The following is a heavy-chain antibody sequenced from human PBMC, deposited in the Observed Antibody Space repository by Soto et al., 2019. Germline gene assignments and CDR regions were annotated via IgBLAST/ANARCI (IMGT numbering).Heavy chain of an antibody. J-gene: IGHJ4*02. V-gene: IGHV3-23*01. Sequence: EVQLLESGGALVQPGGSLRLSCAASGFTFSSYAMSWVRQAPGKGLEWVSLISGSGGGTYYADPVKGRFTISRDNSKNTLYLQMNSLRAEDTAVFYCAKHLSNGSPDYWGQGTLVTVSS. CDR2: ISGSGGGT. D-gene: IGHD2-15*01. CDR1: GFTFSSYA. CDR3: AKHLSNGSPDY.